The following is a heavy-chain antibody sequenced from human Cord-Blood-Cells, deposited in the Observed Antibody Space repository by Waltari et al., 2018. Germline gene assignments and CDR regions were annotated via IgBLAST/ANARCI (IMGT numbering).Heavy chain of an antibody. CDR2: IYYSGST. J-gene: IGHJ4*02. CDR1: GGSISSYY. CDR3: ARAGWEDSSGFDY. Sequence: QVQLQESGPGLVKPSEPLSLTCTVSGGSISSYYWSWIRQPPGKGLEWIGYIYYSGSTNYNPSLKSRVTISVDTSKNQFSLKLSSVTAADTAVYYCARAGWEDSSGFDYWGQGTLVTVSS. D-gene: IGHD6-19*01. V-gene: IGHV4-59*01.